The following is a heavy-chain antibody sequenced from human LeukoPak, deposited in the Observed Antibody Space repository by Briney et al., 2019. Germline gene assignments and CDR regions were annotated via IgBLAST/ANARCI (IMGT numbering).Heavy chain of an antibody. CDR2: IWYDGSNK. Sequence: PGRSLRLSCAASGFTFSSYGMHWVRQAPGKGLEWVAVIWYDGSNKYYADSVKGRFTISRDNSKNTLYLQMNSLRAEDTAVYYCAKDQRPYDILTDYYFDYWGQGTLVTVSS. CDR1: GFTFSSYG. D-gene: IGHD3-9*01. CDR3: AKDQRPYDILTDYYFDY. J-gene: IGHJ4*02. V-gene: IGHV3-33*06.